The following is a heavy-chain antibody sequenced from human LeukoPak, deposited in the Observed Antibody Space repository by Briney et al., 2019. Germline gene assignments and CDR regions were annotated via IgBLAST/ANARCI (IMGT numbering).Heavy chain of an antibody. D-gene: IGHD2-2*01. CDR2: INSDGSST. V-gene: IGHV3-74*01. J-gene: IGHJ4*02. Sequence: GSLRLSCAASGFTFSNYWIHWVRQAPGKGLVWVSRINSDGSSTSYADSVKGRFTISRDNAKNTLYLQMNSLRAEDTAVHYCARDGYCSSTSCYYFDYWGQGTLVTVSS. CDR1: GFTFSNYW. CDR3: ARDGYCSSTSCYYFDY.